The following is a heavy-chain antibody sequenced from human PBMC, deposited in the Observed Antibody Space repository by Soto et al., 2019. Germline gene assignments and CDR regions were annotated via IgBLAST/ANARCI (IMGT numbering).Heavy chain of an antibody. Sequence: PSETLSLTCTVSAGSITTGDYYWGWIRQPPGKGLEWIGYIYYSGSTFYSPSLKSRVTISLHTPNNQFSLSLASVTAAATAVDFCASEDGFIRTDGGPGTQLTVS. D-gene: IGHD5-12*01. CDR1: AGSITTGDYY. J-gene: IGHJ4*02. V-gene: IGHV4-30-4*01. CDR2: IYYSGST. CDR3: ASEDGFIRTD.